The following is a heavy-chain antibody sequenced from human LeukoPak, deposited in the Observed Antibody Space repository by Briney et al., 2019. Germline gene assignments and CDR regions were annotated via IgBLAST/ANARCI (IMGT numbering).Heavy chain of an antibody. Sequence: TGGSLRLSCAASGFTFSSYWMSWVRQAPGKGLEWVANIKQDGSEKYYVDSVKGRFTISRDNAKNSLYLQMNSLRAEDTAVYYCARDRRIAAAVSLDVWGKGTTVTVSS. D-gene: IGHD6-13*01. CDR1: GFTFSSYW. CDR2: IKQDGSEK. V-gene: IGHV3-7*01. CDR3: ARDRRIAAAVSLDV. J-gene: IGHJ6*04.